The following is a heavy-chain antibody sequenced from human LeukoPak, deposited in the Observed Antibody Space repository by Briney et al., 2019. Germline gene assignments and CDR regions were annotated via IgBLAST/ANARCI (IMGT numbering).Heavy chain of an antibody. CDR2: MNPNSGNT. CDR1: GYTFTSYD. Sequence: GASVKVSCKASGYTFTSYDINWVRRATGQGLEWMGWMNPNSGNTGYAQKFQGRVTMTRNTSISTAYMELSSLRSEDTAVYYCARGRYDSSGYYHNWFDPWGQGTLVTVSS. CDR3: ARGRYDSSGYYHNWFDP. V-gene: IGHV1-8*01. J-gene: IGHJ5*02. D-gene: IGHD3-22*01.